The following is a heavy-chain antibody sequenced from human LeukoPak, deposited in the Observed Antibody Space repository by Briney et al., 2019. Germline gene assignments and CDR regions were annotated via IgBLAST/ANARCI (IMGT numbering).Heavy chain of an antibody. V-gene: IGHV1-46*01. Sequence: GASVKVSCKASGYTFTSYYMHWVRQAPGQGLEWMGIINPSGGSTSYAQKFQGRVTMTRDTSTSTVYMELSSLRSEDTAVCYCARDTVRDAFDIWGQGTMVTVSS. CDR1: GYTFTSYY. CDR2: INPSGGST. CDR3: ARDTVRDAFDI. J-gene: IGHJ3*02. D-gene: IGHD3-10*01.